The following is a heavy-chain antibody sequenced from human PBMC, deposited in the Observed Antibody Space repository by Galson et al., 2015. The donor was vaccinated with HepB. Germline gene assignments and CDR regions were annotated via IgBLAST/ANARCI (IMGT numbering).Heavy chain of an antibody. D-gene: IGHD3-10*01. CDR2: ISSSSSTI. V-gene: IGHV3-48*01. CDR3: ARSSLLWSGEFDY. Sequence: SLRLSCAASGFTFSSYSMNWVRQAPGKGLEWVSYISSSSSTIYYADSVKGRFTISRDNAKNSLYLQMNGLGAEDTAVYYCARSSLLWSGEFDYWGQGTLVTVSS. CDR1: GFTFSSYS. J-gene: IGHJ4*02.